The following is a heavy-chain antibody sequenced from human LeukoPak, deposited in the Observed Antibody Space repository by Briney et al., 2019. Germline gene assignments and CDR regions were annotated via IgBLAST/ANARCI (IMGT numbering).Heavy chain of an antibody. J-gene: IGHJ4*02. D-gene: IGHD4-11*01. V-gene: IGHV3-48*01. CDR2: ITSSSSTI. CDR3: ATRYSNYYY. CDR1: GFTFSSYT. Sequence: GGSLRLSCAASGFTFSSYTMNWVRQAPGKGLEWISYITSSSSTIYYADSVKGRFTISRDNSKNTLYLQMNSLRAEDTAVYYCATRYSNYYYWGQGTLVTVSS.